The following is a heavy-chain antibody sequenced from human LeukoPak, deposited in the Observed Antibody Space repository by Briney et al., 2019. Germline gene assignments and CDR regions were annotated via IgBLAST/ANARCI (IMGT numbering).Heavy chain of an antibody. CDR1: GGSISSGSYY. J-gene: IGHJ6*03. Sequence: ASETLSLTCTVSGGSISSGSYYWSWIRQPAGKGLEWIGRIYTSGSTNYNPSLKSRVTISVDTSKNQFSLKPSSVTAADTAVYYCAREDIVVVPAANKDYYYYYMDVWGKGTTVTISS. CDR3: AREDIVVVPAANKDYYYYYMDV. D-gene: IGHD2-2*01. CDR2: IYTSGST. V-gene: IGHV4-61*02.